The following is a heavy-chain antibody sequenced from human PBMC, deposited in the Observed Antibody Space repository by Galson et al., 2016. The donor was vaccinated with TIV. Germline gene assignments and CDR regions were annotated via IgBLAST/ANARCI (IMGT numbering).Heavy chain of an antibody. CDR3: ARDYDFWSGHSWGY. CDR2: ISRSSNFI. CDR1: GFTFSSYG. D-gene: IGHD3-3*01. J-gene: IGHJ4*02. V-gene: IGHV3-21*01. Sequence: LRLSCAASGFTFSSYGMSWVRQAPGKGLEWVSSISRSSNFIFYADSVKGRFTISRDDAKNSLYLHMDSLRADDTAVYYCARDYDFWSGHSWGYWGQGTLVTVSS.